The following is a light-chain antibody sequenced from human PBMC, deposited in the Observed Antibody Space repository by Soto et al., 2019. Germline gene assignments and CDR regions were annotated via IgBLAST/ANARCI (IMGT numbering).Light chain of an antibody. CDR3: QSYDSSLNVV. V-gene: IGLV1-40*01. CDR2: GNS. CDR1: SSNIGAGYD. Sequence: QAVVTQPPSVSGAPGQRVTISCTGSSSNIGAGYDVHWYQQLPGTAPKLLIYGNSNRPSGVPDRFSGSKSGTSASLAITGLRAEDEADYYCQSYDSSLNVVFGGGTKVTVL. J-gene: IGLJ2*01.